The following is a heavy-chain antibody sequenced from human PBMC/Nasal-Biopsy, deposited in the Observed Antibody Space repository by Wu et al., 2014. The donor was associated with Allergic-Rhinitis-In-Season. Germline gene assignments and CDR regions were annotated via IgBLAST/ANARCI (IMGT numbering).Heavy chain of an antibody. J-gene: IGHJ4*02. D-gene: IGHD1-1*01. CDR1: GFTLGSYG. V-gene: IGHV3-48*04. CDR2: ISSSSSTI. Sequence: LRLSCAASGFTLGSYGMNWVRRTPGKGLEWVSYISSSSSTINYADSVKGRFTISRDNAKNSLYLQMNSLRAEDTAVYYCARGDGIALWGQGTLVTVSS. CDR3: ARGDGIAL.